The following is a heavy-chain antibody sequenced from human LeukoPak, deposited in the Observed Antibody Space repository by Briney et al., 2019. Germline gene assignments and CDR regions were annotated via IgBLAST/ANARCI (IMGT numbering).Heavy chain of an antibody. V-gene: IGHV3-23*01. D-gene: IGHD3-10*01. CDR3: ANLGIYDSVSYYKEGPVKQFDY. CDR1: GFTFSSYA. J-gene: IGHJ4*02. CDR2: ISGSGGST. Sequence: GGSLSLSCAASGFTFSSYARSWVRQPPGKGLERVSAISGSGGSTYYADSVKGRFTISRDNSKNTLYLQMNILRAEDTAVYYCANLGIYDSVSYYKEGPVKQFDYWGQGTLVTVSS.